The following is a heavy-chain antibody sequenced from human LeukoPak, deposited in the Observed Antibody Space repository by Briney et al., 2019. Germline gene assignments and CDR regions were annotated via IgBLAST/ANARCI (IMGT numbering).Heavy chain of an antibody. CDR1: TGSISSSSYY. J-gene: IGHJ4*02. Sequence: SETLSLTCTVSTGSISSSSYYRGWIRQPPGKGLEWIGSIYYSGSTYYNPSLQSRVTISMDKSKNRFSLKLTSVTAADTAVYYCARSPTKRVTEDYWGQGILVTVSS. V-gene: IGHV4-39*07. CDR3: ARSPTKRVTEDY. CDR2: IYYSGST. D-gene: IGHD5-18*01.